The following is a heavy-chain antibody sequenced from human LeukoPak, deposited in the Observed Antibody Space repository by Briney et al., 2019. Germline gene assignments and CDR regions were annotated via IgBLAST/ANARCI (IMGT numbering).Heavy chain of an antibody. Sequence: GGSLRLSCAASGFAFSSYAMSWVRQAPGKGLEWVSAISGNGDITYYTDSVKGRFTISRDNSKNTLYLQMNSLRAEDTAVYYCAKVTGGDMITYGGLDYWGQGTLVTVSS. CDR2: ISGNGDIT. J-gene: IGHJ4*02. CDR1: GFAFSSYA. CDR3: AKVTGGDMITYGGLDY. D-gene: IGHD3-16*01. V-gene: IGHV3-23*01.